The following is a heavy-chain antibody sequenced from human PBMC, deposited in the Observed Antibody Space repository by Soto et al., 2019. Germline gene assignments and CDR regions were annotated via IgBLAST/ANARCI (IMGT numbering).Heavy chain of an antibody. CDR3: AHRIGLGGPRDAFDI. CDR2: IYWDDDK. V-gene: IGHV2-5*02. CDR1: GFSLSTSGVG. J-gene: IGHJ3*02. Sequence: QITLKESGPPLVKPTQTLTLTCTFSGFSLSTSGVGVGWIRQPPGKALEWLALIYWDDDKRYSPSLKSRLTITKDTSKNQVVLTMTNMDPVDTATYYCAHRIGLGGPRDAFDIWGQGTMVTVSS. D-gene: IGHD3-16*01.